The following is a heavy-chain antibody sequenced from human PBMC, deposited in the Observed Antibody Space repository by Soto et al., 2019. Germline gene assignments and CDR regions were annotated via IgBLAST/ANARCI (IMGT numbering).Heavy chain of an antibody. CDR1: GYTFTSYD. Sequence: ASVKVSCKASGYTFTSYDINWVRQATGQGLEWMGWMNPNSGNTGYAQKLQGRVTMTTDTSTSTAYMELRSLRSDDTAVYYCARDVGESMVRGVIIMALDAFDIWGQGTMVTVSS. CDR3: ARDVGESMVRGVIIMALDAFDI. CDR2: MNPNSGNT. D-gene: IGHD3-10*01. J-gene: IGHJ3*02. V-gene: IGHV1-8*01.